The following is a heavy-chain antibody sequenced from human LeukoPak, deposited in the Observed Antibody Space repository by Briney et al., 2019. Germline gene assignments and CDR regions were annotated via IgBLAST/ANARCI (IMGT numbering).Heavy chain of an antibody. CDR2: INHSGST. CDR3: ARLYSTGPFDY. CDR1: GGSFSGYY. Sequence: KPSETLSLTCAVYGGSFSGYYWSWIRQPPGKGLEWIGEINHSGSTNYNPSLKSRVTISVDTSKNQFSLKLSSVTAADTAVYYCARLYSTGPFDYWGQGTLVTVSS. V-gene: IGHV4-34*01. J-gene: IGHJ4*02. D-gene: IGHD6-25*01.